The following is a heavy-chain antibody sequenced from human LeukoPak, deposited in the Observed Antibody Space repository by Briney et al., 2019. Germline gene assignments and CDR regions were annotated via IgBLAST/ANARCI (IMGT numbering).Heavy chain of an antibody. V-gene: IGHV3-21*01. Sequence: GGSLRLSCAASGFTFSSYSKNWVRQAPGKGLEWVSSISSSSSYIYYADSVKGRFTISRDNAKNSLYLQMNSLRAEDTAVYYCARGPGVVTTGWGQGTLVTVSS. D-gene: IGHD2-21*02. J-gene: IGHJ4*02. CDR3: ARGPGVVTTG. CDR1: GFTFSSYS. CDR2: ISSSSSYI.